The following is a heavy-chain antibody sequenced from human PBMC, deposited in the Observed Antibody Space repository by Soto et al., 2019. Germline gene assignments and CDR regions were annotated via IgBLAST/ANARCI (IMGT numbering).Heavy chain of an antibody. V-gene: IGHV5-10-1*01. D-gene: IGHD6-13*01. CDR3: ARHIRAAAGHDAFDI. J-gene: IGHJ3*02. CDR2: IDPSDSYT. CDR1: GYSFTSYW. Sequence: PGESLKISCKGYGYSFTSYWISWVRQMPGKGLEWMGRIDPSDSYTNYSPSFQGHVTISADKSISTAYLQWSSLKASDTAMYYCARHIRAAAGHDAFDIWGQGTMVTVSS.